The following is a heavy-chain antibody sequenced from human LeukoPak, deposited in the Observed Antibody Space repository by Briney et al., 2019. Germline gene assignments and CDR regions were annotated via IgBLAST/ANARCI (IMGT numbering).Heavy chain of an antibody. CDR2: NNPNSGGT. CDR1: GYTFTGYY. D-gene: IGHD3-22*01. Sequence: ASVKASCKASGYTFTGYYMHWVRQAPGQGLEWMGWNNPNSGGTNYAQKFQGRVTMTRDTSISTAYMELSRLRSDDTAVYYCARAFLRSDSSGYSQGYCQHWGQGTLVTVSS. CDR3: ARAFLRSDSSGYSQGYCQH. J-gene: IGHJ1*01. V-gene: IGHV1-2*02.